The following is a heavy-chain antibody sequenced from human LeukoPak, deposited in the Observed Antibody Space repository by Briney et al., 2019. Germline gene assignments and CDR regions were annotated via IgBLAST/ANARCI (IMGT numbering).Heavy chain of an antibody. CDR3: ARTALSSWYFSARFDP. D-gene: IGHD6-13*01. V-gene: IGHV1-18*01. CDR1: GYTFTSYG. Sequence: ASVKVSCKASGYTFTSYGISWVRQAPGQGREWMGWISAYNGNTNYAQKLQGRVTMTTDTSTSTAYMELRSLRSDDRAVYYCARTALSSWYFSARFDPWGQGTLVTVSS. CDR2: ISAYNGNT. J-gene: IGHJ5*02.